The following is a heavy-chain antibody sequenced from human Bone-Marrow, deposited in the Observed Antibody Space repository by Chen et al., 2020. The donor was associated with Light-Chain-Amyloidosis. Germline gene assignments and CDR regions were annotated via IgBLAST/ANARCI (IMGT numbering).Heavy chain of an antibody. D-gene: IGHD6-19*01. CDR2: IYHSGST. Sequence: QVQLQESGPGLVKPSGTLSLTCAVSGDSLSSSHWWCWVRQPPGKGREWIGEIYHSGSTNNNPSLKSRVPISVDKSKNQISLNLSSVTTADTAVYYCARAWGSSSGSLEYWGHGTLVTVSS. J-gene: IGHJ4*01. CDR3: ARAWGSSSGSLEY. V-gene: IGHV4-4*02. CDR1: GDSLSSSHW.